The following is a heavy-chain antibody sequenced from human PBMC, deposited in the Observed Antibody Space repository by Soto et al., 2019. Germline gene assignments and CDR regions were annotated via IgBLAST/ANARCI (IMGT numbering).Heavy chain of an antibody. CDR3: TTVIYSSSWQYYYYSYMDV. D-gene: IGHD6-13*01. V-gene: IGHV3-15*01. Sequence: GGSLRLSCAASGFTFSNAWMSWVRQAPGKGLEWVGRIKSKTDGGTTDYAAPVKGRFTISRDDSKNTLYLQMNSLKTEDTAVYYCTTVIYSSSWQYYYYSYMDVWGKGTTVPVS. CDR2: IKSKTDGGTT. J-gene: IGHJ6*03. CDR1: GFTFSNAW.